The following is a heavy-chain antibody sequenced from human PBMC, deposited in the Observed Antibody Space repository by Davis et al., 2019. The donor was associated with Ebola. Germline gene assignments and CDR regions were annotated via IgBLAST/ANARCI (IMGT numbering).Heavy chain of an antibody. J-gene: IGHJ4*02. CDR3: ARAGGQGGGTLRF. CDR2: VYYTGTT. D-gene: IGHD2-15*01. V-gene: IGHV4-59*01. Sequence: PGGSLRLSCTVSGGSMSLYYWSWIRQTPGKGLEWIGYVYYTGTTSYNPSLKSRVTISLDSSRNQFSLNLTSVSAADTAIYYCARAGGQGGGTLRFWGQGTLVTVSS. CDR1: GGSMSLYY.